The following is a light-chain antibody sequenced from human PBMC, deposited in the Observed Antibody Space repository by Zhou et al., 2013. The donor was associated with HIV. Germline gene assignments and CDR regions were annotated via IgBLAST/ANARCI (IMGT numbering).Light chain of an antibody. CDR1: QSVINND. CDR2: RAS. V-gene: IGKV3-20*01. J-gene: IGKJ2*01. Sequence: EIVLTQSPATLSLSPGERATLSCRASQSVINNDLAWYLLKPGQAPRLLIFRASRRATGISDRFSGSGSGTDFTLTFTTLGPEDSAVYYCQQYANSPQTFGQGTKVEIK. CDR3: QQYANSPQT.